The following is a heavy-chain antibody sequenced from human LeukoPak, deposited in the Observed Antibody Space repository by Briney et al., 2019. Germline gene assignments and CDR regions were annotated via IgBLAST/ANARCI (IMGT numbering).Heavy chain of an antibody. Sequence: GGSLRLSCAASGFTFSSYSMTWVRQAPGKGLDWDSYISSSSSTIYYADSVKGRFTISRDNAKNSLYLQMNSLRAEDTAVYYCAREVAYYFGYWGQGTLVTVSS. CDR2: ISSSSSTI. V-gene: IGHV3-48*01. CDR3: AREVAYYFGY. J-gene: IGHJ4*02. CDR1: GFTFSSYS. D-gene: IGHD2-15*01.